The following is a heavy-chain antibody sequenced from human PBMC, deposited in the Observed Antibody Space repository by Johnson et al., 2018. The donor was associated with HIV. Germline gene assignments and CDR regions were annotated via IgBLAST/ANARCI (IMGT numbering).Heavy chain of an antibody. D-gene: IGHD3-10*01. Sequence: VPLVESGGGLVQPGGSLRLSCADSGFTFSSYWMNWVRQAPGKGLEWLANINQDGSEKYYVDSVKGRFTISRDSAKNSLYLQMNSLRAEDTAVYYCARVRGKIPRGAFDIWGQGKMVTVSS. CDR3: ARVRGKIPRGAFDI. V-gene: IGHV3-7*05. J-gene: IGHJ3*02. CDR1: GFTFSSYW. CDR2: INQDGSEK.